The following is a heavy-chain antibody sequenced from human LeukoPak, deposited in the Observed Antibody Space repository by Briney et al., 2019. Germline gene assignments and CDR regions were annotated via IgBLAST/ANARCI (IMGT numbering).Heavy chain of an antibody. J-gene: IGHJ6*04. D-gene: IGHD7-27*01. Sequence: GGSLRLSCAASGFTFSSYGMHWVRQAPGKGLEWVAVIWYDGSNKYYADSVKGRFTISRDNPKNTLYLQMNSLRAEDTAVYYCARDESWGYYYYGMDVWGKGTTVTVSS. CDR2: IWYDGSNK. CDR3: ARDESWGYYYYGMDV. CDR1: GFTFSSYG. V-gene: IGHV3-33*01.